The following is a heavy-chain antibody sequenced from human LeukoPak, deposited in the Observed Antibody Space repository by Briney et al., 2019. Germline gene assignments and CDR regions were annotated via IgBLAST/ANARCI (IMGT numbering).Heavy chain of an antibody. CDR1: GGSISSYY. V-gene: IGHV4-4*09. Sequence: SETQSLTCAVSGGSISSYYWSWIRQPPGKGLGWIGYIYTSGSTNYNPSLKSRVTISVDTSKNQFSLKLSSVTAADTAVYYCARLVGAGFFDYWGQGTLVTVS. J-gene: IGHJ4*02. D-gene: IGHD1-26*01. CDR2: IYTSGST. CDR3: ARLVGAGFFDY.